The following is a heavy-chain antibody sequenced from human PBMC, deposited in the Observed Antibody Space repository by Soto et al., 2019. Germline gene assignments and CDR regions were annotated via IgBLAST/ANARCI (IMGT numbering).Heavy chain of an antibody. V-gene: IGHV1-46*01. Sequence: ASVKVSCKASGYTFTSYYMHWVRQAPGQGLEWMGIINPSGGSTSYAQKFQGRVTMTRDTSTSTVYMELSSLRSEDTAVYYCARHSLHSSGYYYYFDYWGQGTLVTVSS. CDR1: GYTFTSYY. D-gene: IGHD3-22*01. CDR3: ARHSLHSSGYYYYFDY. J-gene: IGHJ4*02. CDR2: INPSGGST.